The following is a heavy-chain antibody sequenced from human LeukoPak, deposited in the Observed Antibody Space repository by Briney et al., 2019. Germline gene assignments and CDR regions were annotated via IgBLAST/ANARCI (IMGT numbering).Heavy chain of an antibody. D-gene: IGHD3-10*02. CDR1: GGSISSSSYY. Sequence: PSETLSLTCTVSGGSISSSSYYWGWIRQPPGKGLEWIGSIYYSGSTYYNPSLKSRVTISVDTSKNQFSLKLSSVTAADTAVYYCARVMFGPGSLAFDYWGQGTLVTVSS. CDR3: ARVMFGPGSLAFDY. V-gene: IGHV4-39*07. CDR2: IYYSGST. J-gene: IGHJ4*02.